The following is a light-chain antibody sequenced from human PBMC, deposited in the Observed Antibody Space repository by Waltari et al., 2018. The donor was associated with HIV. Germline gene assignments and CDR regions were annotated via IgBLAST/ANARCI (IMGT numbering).Light chain of an antibody. CDR1: SSDVGSYNL. Sequence: QSALTQSASVSGSPGPSITISCTGTSSDVGSYNLVSWYQQHPGKAPKLIIYEGSKRPSGVSNRFSGSKSGNTASLTISGLQAEDEADYYCCSYAGSSTFVFGGGTKLTVL. J-gene: IGLJ2*01. V-gene: IGLV2-23*03. CDR2: EGS. CDR3: CSYAGSSTFV.